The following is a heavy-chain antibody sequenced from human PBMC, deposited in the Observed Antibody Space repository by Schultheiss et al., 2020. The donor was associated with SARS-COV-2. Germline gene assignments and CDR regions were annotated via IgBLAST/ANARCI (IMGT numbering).Heavy chain of an antibody. J-gene: IGHJ6*03. Sequence: SETLSLTCAVSGGSFSDYCWSWIRQPPGKGLEWIGYIYYSGSTNYNPSLKSRVTISVDTSKNQFSLKLSSVTATDTAVYYCARVVVVAATHYYYYYMDVWGKGTTVTVSS. CDR1: GGSFSDYC. CDR2: IYYSGST. CDR3: ARVVVVAATHYYYYYMDV. D-gene: IGHD2-15*01. V-gene: IGHV4-59*01.